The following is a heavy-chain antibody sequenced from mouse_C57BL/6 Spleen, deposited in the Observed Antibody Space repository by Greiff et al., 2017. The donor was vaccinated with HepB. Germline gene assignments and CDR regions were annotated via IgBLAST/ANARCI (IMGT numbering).Heavy chain of an antibody. D-gene: IGHD3-2*02. V-gene: IGHV1-22*01. Sequence: EVQLQQSGPELVKPGASVKMSYKASGYTFTDYNMHWVKQSHGKSLEWIGYINPNNGGTSYNQKFKGKATLTVNKSSSTAYMELRSLTSEDSAVYYCARYRQLRLPGYFDYWGQGTTLTVSS. CDR3: ARYRQLRLPGYFDY. CDR2: INPNNGGT. J-gene: IGHJ2*01. CDR1: GYTFTDYN.